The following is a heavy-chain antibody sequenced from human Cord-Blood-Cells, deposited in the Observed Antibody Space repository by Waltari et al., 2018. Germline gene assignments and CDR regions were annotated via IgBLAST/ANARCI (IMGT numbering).Heavy chain of an antibody. CDR3: ARESRGSLINSGYDTTLIDY. Sequence: QVQLQESGPGLVKPSQTLSLTCTVSGGSISSGGYYWSWLRQHPGKGMEWIGYIYYSGSTYYNPSLKSRVTISVDTSKNQFSLKLSSVTAADTAVYYCARESRGSLINSGYDTTLIDYWGQGTLVTVSS. CDR1: GGSISSGGYY. V-gene: IGHV4-31*03. CDR2: IYYSGST. D-gene: IGHD5-12*01. J-gene: IGHJ4*02.